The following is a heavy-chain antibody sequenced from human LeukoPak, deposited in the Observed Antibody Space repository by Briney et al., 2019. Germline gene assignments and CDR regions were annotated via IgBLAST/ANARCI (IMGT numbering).Heavy chain of an antibody. V-gene: IGHV3-23*01. CDR2: ISVGGAYT. D-gene: IGHD6-19*01. J-gene: IGHJ4*02. Sequence: GGSLRLSCAASGFTFSNFAVNWVRQAPGKGLEWVSGISVGGAYTYYADSVKGRFTISRDNSKNTLYLQMNSLRAEDTAVYYCARGPAAGNLLGYWGQGTLVTVSS. CDR3: ARGPAAGNLLGY. CDR1: GFTFSNFA.